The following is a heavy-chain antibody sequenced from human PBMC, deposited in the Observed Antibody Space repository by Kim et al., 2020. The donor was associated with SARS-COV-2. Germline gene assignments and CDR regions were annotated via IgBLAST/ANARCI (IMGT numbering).Heavy chain of an antibody. CDR3: ARRLGIAPNWFDP. CDR1: GGSISSSSYY. D-gene: IGHD6-13*01. CDR2: IYYSGST. Sequence: SETLSLTCTVSGGSISSSSYYWGWIRQPPGKGLEWIGSIYYSGSTYYNPSLKSRVTISVDTPKNQFSLKLSSVTAADTAVYYCARRLGIAPNWFDPWGQGTLVTVSS. J-gene: IGHJ5*02. V-gene: IGHV4-39*01.